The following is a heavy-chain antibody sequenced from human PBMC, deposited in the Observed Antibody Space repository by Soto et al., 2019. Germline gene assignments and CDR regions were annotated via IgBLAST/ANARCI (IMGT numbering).Heavy chain of an antibody. J-gene: IGHJ4*02. CDR1: CGSISSTTYH. V-gene: IGHV4-39*02. CDR3: SRERESASEH. CDR2: VYYSGTX. Sequence: SETLSLTCTVSCGSISSTTYHWAWIRQPPGKCLEWIASVYYSGTXXYSPSLKXXVSISVDTSKXHFSLXRSSVTAADKAVYFCSRERESASEHWDQGTLVTVSS.